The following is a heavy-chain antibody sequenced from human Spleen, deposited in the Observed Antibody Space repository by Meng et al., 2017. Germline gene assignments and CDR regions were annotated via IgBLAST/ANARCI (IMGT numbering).Heavy chain of an antibody. CDR1: GGSFSDYY. D-gene: IGHD4-11*01. Sequence: VQLQQGVPGLLKPSETLSLTCVVSGGSFSDYYWSWIRQPPGKGLEWIGEINHSGSTNYNPSLESRATISVDTSQNNLSLKLSSVTAADSAVYYCARGPTTMAHDFDYWGQGTLVTVSS. CDR2: INHSGST. CDR3: ARGPTTMAHDFDY. V-gene: IGHV4-34*01. J-gene: IGHJ4*02.